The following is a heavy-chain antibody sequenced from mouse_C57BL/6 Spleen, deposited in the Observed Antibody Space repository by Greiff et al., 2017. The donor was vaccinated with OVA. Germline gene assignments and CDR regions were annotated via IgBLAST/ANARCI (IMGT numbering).Heavy chain of an antibody. Sequence: VQLQQSGAELARPGASVKLSCKASGYTFTSYGISWVKQRTGQGLEWIGEIYPRSGNTYYNEKFKGKATLTADKSSSTAYMELRSLTSEDSAVYFCARDPTVVATDAMDYWGQGTSVTVSS. V-gene: IGHV1-81*01. J-gene: IGHJ4*01. CDR3: ARDPTVVATDAMDY. CDR2: IYPRSGNT. D-gene: IGHD1-1*01. CDR1: GYTFTSYG.